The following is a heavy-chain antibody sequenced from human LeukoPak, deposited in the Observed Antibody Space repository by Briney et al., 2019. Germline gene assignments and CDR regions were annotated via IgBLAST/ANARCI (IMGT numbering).Heavy chain of an antibody. D-gene: IGHD3-10*01. CDR2: IYHSGST. Sequence: SETLSLTCAVSGYSISSGYYWGWIRQPPGKGLEWIGSIYHSGSTYYNPSLKSRVTISVDTSKNQFSLKLSSVTAADTAVYYCARDPGGSGSPLDYWGQGTLVTVSS. V-gene: IGHV4-38-2*02. J-gene: IGHJ4*02. CDR3: ARDPGGSGSPLDY. CDR1: GYSISSGYY.